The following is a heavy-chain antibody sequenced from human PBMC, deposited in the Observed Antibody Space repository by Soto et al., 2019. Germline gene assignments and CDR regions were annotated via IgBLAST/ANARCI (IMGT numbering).Heavy chain of an antibody. CDR3: ARDPVGVTHFDY. V-gene: IGHV4-59*01. D-gene: IGHD1-26*01. Sequence: LSLTCTVSGGSISSYYWSWIRQPPGKGLEWIGYIYYSGSTNYNPSLKSRVTISVDTSRNQFSLKLNSVTAADTAVYYCARDPVGVTHFDYWGQGALVTVSS. CDR1: GGSISSYY. J-gene: IGHJ4*02. CDR2: IYYSGST.